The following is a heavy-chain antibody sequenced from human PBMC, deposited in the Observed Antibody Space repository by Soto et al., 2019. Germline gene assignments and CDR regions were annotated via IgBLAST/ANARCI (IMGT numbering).Heavy chain of an antibody. V-gene: IGHV3-30*04. CDR1: GFTFSSYA. D-gene: IGHD1-26*01. J-gene: IGHJ3*02. CDR3: ARDPPYSGSYYGAFDI. CDR2: ISYDGSNK. Sequence: GGSLRLSCAASGFTFSSYAMHWVRQAPGKGLEWVAVISYDGSNKYYADSVKGRFTISRDNSKNTLYLQMNSLRAEDTAVYYCARDPPYSGSYYGAFDIWGQGTMVTVSS.